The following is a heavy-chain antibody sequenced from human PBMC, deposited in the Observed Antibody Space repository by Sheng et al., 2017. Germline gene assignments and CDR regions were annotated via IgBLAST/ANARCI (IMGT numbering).Heavy chain of an antibody. CDR2: IYYSGST. V-gene: IGHV4-39*07. CDR3: AKTYYDYIWGSYTFDY. D-gene: IGHD3-16*01. Sequence: QLQLQESGPGLVKPSETLSLTCTVSGGSISSSSYYWGWIRQPPGKGLEWIGSIYYSGSTYYNPSLKSRVTISVDTSKNQFSLKLSSVTAADTAMYYCAKTYYDYIWGSYTFDYWGQGTLVTVSS. CDR1: GGSISSSSYY. J-gene: IGHJ4*02.